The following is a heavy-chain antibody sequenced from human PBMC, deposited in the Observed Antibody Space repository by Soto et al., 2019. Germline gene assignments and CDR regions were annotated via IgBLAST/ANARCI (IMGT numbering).Heavy chain of an antibody. Sequence: GGSLRLSCAASGFTFSSYAMSWVRQAPGKGLEWASAISGSGGSTYYADSVKGRFTISRDNSKNTLYLQMNSLRAEDTAVYYCAKGYGSGSYLGFDYWGQGTLVTVSS. CDR3: AKGYGSGSYLGFDY. CDR2: ISGSGGST. D-gene: IGHD3-10*01. V-gene: IGHV3-23*01. J-gene: IGHJ4*02. CDR1: GFTFSSYA.